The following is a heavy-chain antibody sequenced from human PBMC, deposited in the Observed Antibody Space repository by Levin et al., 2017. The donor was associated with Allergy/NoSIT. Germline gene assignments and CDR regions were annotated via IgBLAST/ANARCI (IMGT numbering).Heavy chain of an antibody. CDR3: AKVVEQQLLRCGFDS. J-gene: IGHJ3*02. CDR1: GFTFSTYA. Sequence: GGSLRLSCAASGFTFSTYAMNWVRQAPGKGLEWVSEISGSGGSTYYADSVKGRLTISRDNSKNTLYLQLNSLRDEDKGVYDCAKVVEQQLLRCGFDSWGRGTMVTVSS. CDR2: ISGSGGST. V-gene: IGHV3-23*01. D-gene: IGHD6-13*01.